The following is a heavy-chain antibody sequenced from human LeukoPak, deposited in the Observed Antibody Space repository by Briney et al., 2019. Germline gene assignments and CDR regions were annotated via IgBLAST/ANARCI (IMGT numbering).Heavy chain of an antibody. D-gene: IGHD3-22*01. CDR2: IIPIFGTA. V-gene: IGHV1-69*05. Sequence: ASVKVSCKASGGTFSSYAISWVRQAPGQGLEWMGGIIPIFGTANYAQKFQGRVTITTDESTSTAYMELSSLRSEDTAVYYCASFGDYYDSSGYLDHPHFDYWGQGTLVTVSS. J-gene: IGHJ4*02. CDR1: GGTFSSYA. CDR3: ASFGDYYDSSGYLDHPHFDY.